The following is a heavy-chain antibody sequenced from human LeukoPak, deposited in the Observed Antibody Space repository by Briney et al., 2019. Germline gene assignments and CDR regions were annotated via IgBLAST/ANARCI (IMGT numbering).Heavy chain of an antibody. Sequence: GGSLRLSCAASGFTFSSYWMSWVRQAPGKGLEWVANIKQDGSEKYYVDSVKGRSTISRDNAKNSLYLQMNSLRAEDTAVYYCARGSSSNLYNWFDPWGQGTLVTVSS. CDR3: ARGSSSNLYNWFDP. V-gene: IGHV3-7*01. CDR1: GFTFSSYW. J-gene: IGHJ5*02. D-gene: IGHD6-6*01. CDR2: IKQDGSEK.